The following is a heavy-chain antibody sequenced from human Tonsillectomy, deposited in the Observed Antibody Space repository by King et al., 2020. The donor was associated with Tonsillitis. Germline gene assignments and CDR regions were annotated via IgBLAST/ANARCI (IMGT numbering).Heavy chain of an antibody. CDR1: GGSISSSSYY. D-gene: IGHD7-27*01. J-gene: IGHJ6*03. CDR2: IYYSGGT. V-gene: IGHV4-39*01. CDR3: AGHSPGDRGYFYYYYYYMDV. Sequence: VQLQESGPGLVKPSETLSLTCTVSGGSISSSSYYWGWIRQPPGKGLEWIGSIYYSGGTYYNPSLKSRVTISVDTSTNQFSLKLSSVTAADTAVYYCAGHSPGDRGYFYYYYYYMDVWGKGTTVTVSS.